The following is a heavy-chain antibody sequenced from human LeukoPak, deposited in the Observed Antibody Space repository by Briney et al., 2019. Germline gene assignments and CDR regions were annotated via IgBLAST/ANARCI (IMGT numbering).Heavy chain of an antibody. CDR3: ARDIVVVPAAHSVMDV. V-gene: IGHV3-21*01. CDR2: ISSSSSYI. Sequence: GGSLRLSCAASGFTFSSYSMNWVRQAPGKGLEWVSSISSSSSYIYYADSVKGRFTISRDHVKNSLYLQMNSLRAEDTAIYYCARDIVVVPAAHSVMDVWGQGTTVTVSS. J-gene: IGHJ6*02. CDR1: GFTFSSYS. D-gene: IGHD2-2*01.